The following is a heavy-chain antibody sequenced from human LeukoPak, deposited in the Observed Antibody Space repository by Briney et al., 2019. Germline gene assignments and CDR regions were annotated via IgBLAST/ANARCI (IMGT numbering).Heavy chain of an antibody. V-gene: IGHV3-72*01. D-gene: IGHD3-10*01. CDR2: TRNKANSYTT. CDR3: ALLSTVRVDY. J-gene: IGHJ4*02. CDR1: GFTFSDYY. Sequence: GGSLRLSCAASGFTFSDYYMDWVRQAPGKGLEWVGRTRNKANSYTTEYAASVKGRFTISRDDSKNSLYLQMNSLKTEDTAVYYCALLSTVRVDYWGQGTLVTVSS.